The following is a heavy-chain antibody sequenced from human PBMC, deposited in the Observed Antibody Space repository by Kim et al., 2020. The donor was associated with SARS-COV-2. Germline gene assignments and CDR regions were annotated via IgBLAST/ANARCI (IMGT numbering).Heavy chain of an antibody. V-gene: IGHV3-23*01. CDR3: AKLRNPGIVGATRGFDY. D-gene: IGHD1-26*01. Sequence: VKGRFTTSRDNSKNTLYLQMNSLRAEDTAVYYCAKLRNPGIVGATRGFDYWGQGTLVTVSS. J-gene: IGHJ4*02.